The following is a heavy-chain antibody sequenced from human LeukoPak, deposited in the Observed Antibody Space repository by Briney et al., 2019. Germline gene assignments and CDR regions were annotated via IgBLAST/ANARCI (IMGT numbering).Heavy chain of an antibody. CDR1: GGSISSYY. Sequence: SETLSLTCTVSGGSISSYYWSWIRQPPGKGLEWTGYIYYSGSTNYNPSLKSRVTISVDTSKNQFSLKLRSVTAADTAVYYCARGREQWLVNLGYYYYYMDVWGKGTTVTVSS. CDR2: IYYSGST. D-gene: IGHD6-19*01. CDR3: ARGREQWLVNLGYYYYYMDV. V-gene: IGHV4-59*01. J-gene: IGHJ6*03.